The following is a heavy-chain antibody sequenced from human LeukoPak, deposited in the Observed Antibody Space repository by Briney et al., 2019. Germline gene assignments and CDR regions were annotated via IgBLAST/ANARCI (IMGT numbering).Heavy chain of an antibody. D-gene: IGHD1-7*01. CDR2: ISHSGNT. CDR3: ARVRETGTEGLAVDP. Sequence: SETLSLTCTVSGGSISSGDCYWSWLRQPPGKGLEWIGYISHSGNTYYNPSLNSRVTIAVDKSKSHFSLSLTSVTAADTAVYFCARVRETGTEGLAVDPWGQGTLVSVSS. J-gene: IGHJ5*02. CDR1: GGSISSGDCY. V-gene: IGHV4-30-4*01.